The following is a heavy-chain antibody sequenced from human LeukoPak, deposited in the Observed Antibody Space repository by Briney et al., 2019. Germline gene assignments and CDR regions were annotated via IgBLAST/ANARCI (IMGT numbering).Heavy chain of an antibody. D-gene: IGHD2-2*01. CDR3: ARVVVVVPAATLGPSTDYYYYYMDV. J-gene: IGHJ6*03. CDR2: IYYSGST. Sequence: PSQTLSLTCTVSGGSISSGGYYWSWIRQHPGKGLEWIGYIYYSGSTYYNPSLKSRVTISVDTSKNQFSLKLSSVTAADTAVYYCARVVVVVPAATLGPSTDYYYYYMDVWGKGTTVTVSS. V-gene: IGHV4-31*03. CDR1: GGSISSGGYY.